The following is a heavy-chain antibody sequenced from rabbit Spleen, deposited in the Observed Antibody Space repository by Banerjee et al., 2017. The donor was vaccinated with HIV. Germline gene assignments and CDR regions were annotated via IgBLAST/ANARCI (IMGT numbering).Heavy chain of an antibody. CDR3: TRDDGSGHYIDGYFYL. CDR2: IYTGNGKN. J-gene: IGHJ4*01. CDR1: GFSFSSSYD. D-gene: IGHD1-1*01. Sequence: QEQLEESGGDLVKPKGSLTLTCTASGFSFSSSYDISWVRQAPGKGLEWIGFIYTGNGKNYYASWAKGRFTISKASSTTVTLQVTSLTAADTATYFCTRDDGSGHYIDGYFYLWGPGTLVTVS. V-gene: IGHV1S45*01.